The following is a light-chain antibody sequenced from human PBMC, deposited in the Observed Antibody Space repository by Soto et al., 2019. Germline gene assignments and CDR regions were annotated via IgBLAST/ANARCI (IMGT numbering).Light chain of an antibody. CDR2: GAS. CDR3: QQYNNWPPIN. Sequence: EIVLTQSPGTLSLSPGERATLSCRASQSVSSNYLAWFQQKPGQAPRLLIYGASTRATGIPARFSGSGSGTEFTLTISSLQSEDFAVYYCQQYNNWPPINFGQGTRLEIK. J-gene: IGKJ5*01. V-gene: IGKV3-15*01. CDR1: QSVSSN.